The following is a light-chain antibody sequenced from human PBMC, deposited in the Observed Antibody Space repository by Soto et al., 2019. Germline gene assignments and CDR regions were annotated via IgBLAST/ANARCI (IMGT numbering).Light chain of an antibody. Sequence: DVVLTQSPLSLPVTLGQPASISCRSNQSLESTDGHTYLNWFQQRPGQSPRRLIYEVSNRDSGVPDRFSGSGSDTDFTLKISRVEAEDVAIYFCMQGTYWWTFGQGTKVEIK. CDR2: EVS. CDR1: QSLESTDGHTY. J-gene: IGKJ1*01. CDR3: MQGTYWWT. V-gene: IGKV2-30*01.